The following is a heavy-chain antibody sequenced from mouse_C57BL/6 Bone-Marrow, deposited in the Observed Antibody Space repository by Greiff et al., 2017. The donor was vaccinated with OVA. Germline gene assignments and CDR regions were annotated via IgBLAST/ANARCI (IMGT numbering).Heavy chain of an antibody. Sequence: EVQGVESGGGLVQPKGSLKLSCAASGFTFNTYAMHWVRQAPGTGLEWVARIRSKSSNYATYYADSVKDRFTISRDDSQSMLYLQMHNLKTEETAMYYCVPALDYDYLYAMDYWGQGTSVTVSS. CDR3: VPALDYDYLYAMDY. D-gene: IGHD2-4*01. CDR2: IRSKSSNYAT. J-gene: IGHJ4*01. V-gene: IGHV10-3*01. CDR1: GFTFNTYA.